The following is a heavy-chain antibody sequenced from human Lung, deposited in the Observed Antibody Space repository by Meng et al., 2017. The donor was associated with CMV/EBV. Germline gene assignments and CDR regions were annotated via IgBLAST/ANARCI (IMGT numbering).Heavy chain of an antibody. CDR3: ARDRSSSDY. J-gene: IGHJ4*02. D-gene: IGHD6-6*01. Sequence: KVSCKASGFTFLNYGISWVRQAPGQGLEWMGWISHYSSRTNYAQEFQGRVTITADRSTNTAYMELRSLTSDDSAVYYCARDRSSSDYWGQGTLVTVSS. CDR1: GFTFLNYG. V-gene: IGHV1-18*01. CDR2: ISHYSSRT.